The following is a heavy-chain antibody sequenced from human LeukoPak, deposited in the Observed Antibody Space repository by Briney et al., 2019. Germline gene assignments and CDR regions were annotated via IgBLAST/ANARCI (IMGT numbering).Heavy chain of an antibody. Sequence: SETLSLTCTVSGDSMYSYYWGWIRQPPGKGLEWIGYISYSGSTNYNPSLKSRVTIMADTSKNQFSLNLSSVTAADTAVYYCARGPAAYDYWGQGALVTVSS. J-gene: IGHJ4*02. D-gene: IGHD2-2*01. CDR3: ARGPAAYDY. V-gene: IGHV4-59*01. CDR2: ISYSGST. CDR1: GDSMYSYY.